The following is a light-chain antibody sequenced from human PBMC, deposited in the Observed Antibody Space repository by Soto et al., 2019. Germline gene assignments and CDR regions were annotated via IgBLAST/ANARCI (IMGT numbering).Light chain of an antibody. J-gene: IGKJ1*01. CDR3: QQYYSTPLT. CDR2: WAS. Sequence: DIVMTQSLDSLALSLGESATITCTSTHSFLYSSNNKNYLAWYQQKPGQPPKLLIYWASTRESGVPDRFSGSGSGTDFTLTISSLQAEDVAVYYCQQYYSTPLTFGQGTKVDIK. CDR1: HSFLYSSNNKNY. V-gene: IGKV4-1*01.